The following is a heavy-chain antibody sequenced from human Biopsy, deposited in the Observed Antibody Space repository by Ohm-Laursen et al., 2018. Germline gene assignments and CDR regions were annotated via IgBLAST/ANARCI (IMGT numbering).Heavy chain of an antibody. CDR1: GGSIGGGEYY. D-gene: IGHD3-22*01. J-gene: IGHJ2*01. Sequence: SQTLSLLCTVSGGSIGGGEYYWNWIRQHPGKGLEWIGLISYSGTTFYNPSLESLLTISIDTSKNHFSLNLRSVTAADTAVYYCARGVPHYDGSGFPLAGYWYFDLWGRGTLVTVSS. CDR3: ARGVPHYDGSGFPLAGYWYFDL. V-gene: IGHV4-31*01. CDR2: ISYSGTT.